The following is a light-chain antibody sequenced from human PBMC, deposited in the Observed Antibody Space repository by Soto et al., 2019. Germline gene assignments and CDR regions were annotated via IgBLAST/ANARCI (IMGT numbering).Light chain of an antibody. J-gene: IGLJ3*02. V-gene: IGLV1-47*01. Sequence: QSVLTQPPSASGTPGQRVTISCSGSSSNIGSNYVYWYQRLPGTAPKLLIYRNNQRPSGVPDRFSGSKSGTSASLAISGLRSEDEADYYCAAWDDSLSDQWVFGGGTKLTVL. CDR2: RNN. CDR3: AAWDDSLSDQWV. CDR1: SSNIGSNY.